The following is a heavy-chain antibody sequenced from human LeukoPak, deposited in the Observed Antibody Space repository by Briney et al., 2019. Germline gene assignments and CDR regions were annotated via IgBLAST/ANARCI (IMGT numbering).Heavy chain of an antibody. CDR1: GGSFSGYY. CDR3: ARAPYYHDSSGYYYAAPRVLPFDY. V-gene: IGHV4-34*01. Sequence: SETLSLTCAVYGGSFSGYYWSWIRQPPGKGLEWIGEINHSGSTNYNPSLKSRVTISVDTSKNQFSLKLSSVTAADTAVYYCARAPYYHDSSGYYYAAPRVLPFDYWGQGTLVTVSS. J-gene: IGHJ4*02. CDR2: INHSGST. D-gene: IGHD3-22*01.